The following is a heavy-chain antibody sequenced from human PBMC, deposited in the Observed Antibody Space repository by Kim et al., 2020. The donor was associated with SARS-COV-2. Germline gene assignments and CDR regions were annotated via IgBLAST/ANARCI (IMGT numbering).Heavy chain of an antibody. Sequence: SVKVSCKASGGTFSSYAISWVRQAPGQGLEWMGRIIPILGIANYAQKFQGRVTITADKSTSTAYMELSSLRSEDTAVYYCARGPDIVVVVATRNYYYYGMDVWGQGTTVTVSS. CDR3: ARGPDIVVVVATRNYYYYGMDV. V-gene: IGHV1-69*04. CDR2: IIPILGIA. CDR1: GGTFSSYA. D-gene: IGHD2-15*01. J-gene: IGHJ6*02.